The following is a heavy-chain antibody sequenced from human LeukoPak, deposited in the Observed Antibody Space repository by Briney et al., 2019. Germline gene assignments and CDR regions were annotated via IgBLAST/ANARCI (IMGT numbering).Heavy chain of an antibody. CDR1: GFSFSSYW. D-gene: IGHD4-11*01. CDR2: INSDGSST. J-gene: IGHJ5*02. V-gene: IGHV3-74*01. Sequence: GGSLRLSCAASGFSFSSYWMHWVRQAPGKGLVRVARINSDGSSTSYADSVKGRFTISRDNAKNTLYLQMNSLRAEDTAVYYCAKEALLTTHNWFVPWGQGTLVTVSS. CDR3: AKEALLTTHNWFVP.